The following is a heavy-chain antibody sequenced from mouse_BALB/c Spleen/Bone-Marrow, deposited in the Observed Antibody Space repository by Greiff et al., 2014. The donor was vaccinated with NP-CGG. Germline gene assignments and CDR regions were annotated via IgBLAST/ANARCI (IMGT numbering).Heavy chain of an antibody. CDR2: ISYDGSN. J-gene: IGHJ1*01. D-gene: IGHD1-2*01. V-gene: IGHV3-6*02. CDR1: GYSITSGYY. CDR3: ARVTARDWYFDV. Sequence: VQLQQSGPGLVKPSQSLSLTCSVTGYSITSGYYWNWIRQFPGNKLEWMGYISYDGSNNYNPSLKNRISITRDTSKNQFFLKLNSVTTEDTATYYCARVTARDWYFDVWGAGTTVTVSS.